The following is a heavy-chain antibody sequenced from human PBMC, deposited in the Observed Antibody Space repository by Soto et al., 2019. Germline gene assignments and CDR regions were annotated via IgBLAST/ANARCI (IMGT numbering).Heavy chain of an antibody. V-gene: IGHV3-66*01. D-gene: IGHD1-26*01. Sequence: GGSLRLSCAASGFTVSSNYMSWVRQAPGKGLEWVSVIYSGGSTYYADSVKGRFTISRDNSKNTLYLQMNSLRAEDTAVYYCARSPRGELLRKAPLAPSDYWGQGTLVTVSS. CDR3: ARSPRGELLRKAPLAPSDY. CDR2: IYSGGST. J-gene: IGHJ4*02. CDR1: GFTVSSNY.